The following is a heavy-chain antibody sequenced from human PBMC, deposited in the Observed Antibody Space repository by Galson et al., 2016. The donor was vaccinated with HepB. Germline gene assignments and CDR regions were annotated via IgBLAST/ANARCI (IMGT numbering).Heavy chain of an antibody. V-gene: IGHV3-23*01. CDR1: GFTFINYV. D-gene: IGHD6-13*01. J-gene: IGHJ3*02. CDR2: IRSGGGVA. Sequence: SLRLSCAASGFTFINYVMTWVRQVPGKGLDWVSSIRSGGGVAYSDSVKGRFTISRDNSKKTVYLEMNSLRAEDTAVYYCARDMGAAEVAYDIWGPGTVVAVSS. CDR3: ARDMGAAEVAYDI.